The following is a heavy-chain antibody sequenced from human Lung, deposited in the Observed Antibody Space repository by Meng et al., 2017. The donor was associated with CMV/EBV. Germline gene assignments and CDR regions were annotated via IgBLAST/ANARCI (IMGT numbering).Heavy chain of an antibody. J-gene: IGHJ6*02. V-gene: IGHV4-4*02. CDR2: IYHSGST. CDR3: ARGEGFGEFYYYYGMDV. Sequence: SXTXSLXCAVSGGSISSSNWWSWVRQPPGKGLEWIGEIYHSGSTNYNPSLKSRVTISVDKSKNQFSLKLSSVTAADTAVYYCARGEGFGEFYYYYGMDVWGQGTXVTVSS. D-gene: IGHD3-10*01. CDR1: GGSISSSNW.